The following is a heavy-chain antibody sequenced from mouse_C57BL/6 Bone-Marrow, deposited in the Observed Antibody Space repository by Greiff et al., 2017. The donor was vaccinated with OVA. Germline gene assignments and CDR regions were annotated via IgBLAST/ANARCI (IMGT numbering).Heavy chain of an antibody. CDR1: GYSITSGYY. CDR3: ARQDYVLYWYFDV. CDR2: ISYDGSN. V-gene: IGHV3-6*01. J-gene: IGHJ1*03. Sequence: EVQLVESGPGLVKPSQSLSLTCSVTGYSITSGYYWNWIRQFPGNKLEWMGYISYDGSNNYNPSLKNRITITRDTSKNQSFLKLNSVTTEDTATYYCARQDYVLYWYFDVWGTGTTVTVSS. D-gene: IGHD2-4*01.